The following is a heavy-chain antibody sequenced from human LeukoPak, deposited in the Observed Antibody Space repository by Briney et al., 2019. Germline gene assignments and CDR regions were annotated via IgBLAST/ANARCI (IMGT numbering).Heavy chain of an antibody. CDR2: INPNSGAT. J-gene: IGHJ4*02. CDR1: GFTVTGYY. D-gene: IGHD6-19*01. V-gene: IGHV1-2*02. CDR3: ASAVAVAAH. Sequence: ASVKVSCKASGFTVTGYYMHWVRQAPGQGLEWMGWINPNSGATNYAQKFQGRVTMTRDTSISTVYMELSRLRSDDTAVYYCASAVAVAAHWGQGTLVTVSS.